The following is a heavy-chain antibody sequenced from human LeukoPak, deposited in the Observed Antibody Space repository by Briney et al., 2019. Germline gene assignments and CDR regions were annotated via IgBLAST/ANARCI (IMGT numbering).Heavy chain of an antibody. V-gene: IGHV4-59*01. D-gene: IGHD3-9*01. J-gene: IGHJ4*02. CDR3: ARGANYDILTGYYPLFDY. Sequence: PSETLSLTRTISGGSISSYYWSLIRQPPGKGLEWIEYIFDIGSTKYNPSLKSRVTISVDTSQNQFSLKLSSVTAADTAVYFCARGANYDILTGYYPLFDYWGQGTLVTVSS. CDR2: IFDIGST. CDR1: GGSISSYY.